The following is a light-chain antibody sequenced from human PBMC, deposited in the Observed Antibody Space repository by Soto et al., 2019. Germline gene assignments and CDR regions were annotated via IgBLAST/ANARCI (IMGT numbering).Light chain of an antibody. CDR3: SAYAGSIYV. V-gene: IGLV2-8*01. CDR2: EVN. J-gene: IGLJ1*01. CDR1: SSDVGGYNY. Sequence: QSALTQPPSASGSPGHSVTLSCTGTSSDVGGYNYVSWYQQHPGKAPKLIISEVNKRPSGVPDRFSGSKSGNTASLTVSGLQAEDEADYYCSAYAGSIYVFGSGTKLTVL.